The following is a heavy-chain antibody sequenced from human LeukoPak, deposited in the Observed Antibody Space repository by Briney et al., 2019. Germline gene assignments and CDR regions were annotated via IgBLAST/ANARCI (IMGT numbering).Heavy chain of an antibody. D-gene: IGHD6-19*01. CDR3: ARLRLAVSILDY. J-gene: IGHJ4*02. Sequence: SETLSLTCTVSGGSITSNSYYWGWIRQPPGKGLEWIGSVYYSGTIYNNPSLKSRVTISVDTSKNQFSLKLSSVTAADTAVYYCARLRLAVSILDYWGQGTLVTVSS. CDR1: GGSITSNSYY. CDR2: VYYSGTI. V-gene: IGHV4-39*01.